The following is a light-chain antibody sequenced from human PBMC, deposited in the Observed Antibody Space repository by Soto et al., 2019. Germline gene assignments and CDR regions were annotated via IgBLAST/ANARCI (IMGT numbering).Light chain of an antibody. Sequence: IVMTQSPATLSVSPGERATLSCRASQSINSNLAWYQQKPGQAPRLLMFRASIRATGFPARFSGSGSGTEFNITISSLQSEDSAVYYCQQYGSSPQTFGQGTKVDIK. V-gene: IGKV3-15*01. CDR1: QSINSN. CDR3: QQYGSSPQT. CDR2: RAS. J-gene: IGKJ1*01.